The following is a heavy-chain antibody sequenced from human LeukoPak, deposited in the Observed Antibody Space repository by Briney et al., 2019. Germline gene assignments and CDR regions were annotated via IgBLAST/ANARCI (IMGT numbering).Heavy chain of an antibody. CDR1: GYTFTSYG. J-gene: IGHJ3*02. D-gene: IGHD2-2*02. Sequence: GASVKVSCKASGYTFTSYGISWVRQAPGQGLEWMGWISAYNGNTNYAQKLQGRVTMTTDTSTSTAYMELRSLRSDDTAVYYCARDLSDRRYCSSTGCYRAFDIWGQGTMVTVSS. CDR2: ISAYNGNT. V-gene: IGHV1-18*01. CDR3: ARDLSDRRYCSSTGCYRAFDI.